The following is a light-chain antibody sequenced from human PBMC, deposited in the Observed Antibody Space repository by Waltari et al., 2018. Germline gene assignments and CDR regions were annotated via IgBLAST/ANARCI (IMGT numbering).Light chain of an antibody. CDR3: QHYLRLPVT. V-gene: IGKV3-20*01. CDR2: GAS. CDR1: QSVTRA. J-gene: IGKJ1*01. Sequence: EIVLTQSPGTLSLSPAASATLSCRTSQSVTRALAWYQQKPGQAPRLLIYGASNRATGIPDRFSGSGSGTDFSLTISSLEPEDFAVYYCQHYLRLPVTFGQGTKVEVK.